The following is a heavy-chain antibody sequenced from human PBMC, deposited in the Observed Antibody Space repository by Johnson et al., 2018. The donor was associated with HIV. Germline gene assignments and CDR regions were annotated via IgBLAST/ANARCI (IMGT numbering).Heavy chain of an antibody. Sequence: VQLVESGGGLVQPGRSLRLSCAASGFTFDDYAMHWVRQAPGKGLEWVSGISWNRGSICSADSVKGRFTISRDNAKNSLYLQMNSLRAEDTAVYYCARSRAAYYYDGSGNSRGGAFDIWGQGTMVTVSS. J-gene: IGHJ3*02. CDR3: ARSRAAYYYDGSGNSRGGAFDI. CDR2: ISWNRGSI. CDR1: GFTFDDYA. V-gene: IGHV3-9*01. D-gene: IGHD3-22*01.